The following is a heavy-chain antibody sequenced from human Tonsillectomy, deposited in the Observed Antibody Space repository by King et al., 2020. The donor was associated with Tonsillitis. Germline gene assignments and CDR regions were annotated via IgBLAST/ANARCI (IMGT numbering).Heavy chain of an antibody. CDR1: GGSISSGSYY. Sequence: QLQESGPGLVKPSQTLSLTCTVSGGSISSGSYYWSWIRQPAGKGLEWIGRIYTSGSTNCNPSLKSRVTMSVDTSKNQFSLKLSSVTAADTAVYYCATMKIAARFDYWGQGTLVTVSS. J-gene: IGHJ4*02. D-gene: IGHD6-6*01. CDR3: ATMKIAARFDY. CDR2: IYTSGST. V-gene: IGHV4-61*02.